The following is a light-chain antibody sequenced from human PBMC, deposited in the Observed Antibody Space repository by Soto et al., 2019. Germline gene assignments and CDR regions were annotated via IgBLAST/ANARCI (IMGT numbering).Light chain of an antibody. CDR3: QHGYVAPYS. Sequence: DIQMTQSSSSVSASIGDTVTITCRASQDINVYLNWYQQKPGEVPKLLIYSAPTLHSGVPSRFTGSGSETDFTLTIRSLQPEDFATYYCQHGYVAPYSFGQGTKVDIK. CDR1: QDINVY. V-gene: IGKV1-39*01. J-gene: IGKJ1*01. CDR2: SAP.